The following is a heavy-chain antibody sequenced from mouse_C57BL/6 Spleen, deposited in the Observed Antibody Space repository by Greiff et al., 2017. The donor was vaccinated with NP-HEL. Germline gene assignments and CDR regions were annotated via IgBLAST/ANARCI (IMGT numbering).Heavy chain of an antibody. Sequence: VKLMESGPELVKPGASVKISCKASGYAFSSSWMNWVKQRPGKGLEWIGRIYPGDGDTNYNGKFKGKATLTADKSSSTAYMQLSSLTSEDSAVYFCARPSYGSSHWYFDVWGTRTTVTVSS. D-gene: IGHD1-1*01. CDR1: GYAFSSSW. V-gene: IGHV1-82*01. J-gene: IGHJ1*03. CDR2: IYPGDGDT. CDR3: ARPSYGSSHWYFDV.